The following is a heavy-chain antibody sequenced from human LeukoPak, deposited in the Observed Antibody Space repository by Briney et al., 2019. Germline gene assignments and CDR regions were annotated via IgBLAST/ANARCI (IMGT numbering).Heavy chain of an antibody. D-gene: IGHD1-26*01. J-gene: IGHJ4*02. V-gene: IGHV3-23*01. CDR3: ARSMGATQFDY. CDR1: GFTFSNHA. Sequence: GGSLRLSCEASGFTFSNHAMHWVRQAPGKGLEWVSAISGSGGSTYYADSVKGRFTISRDNSKNTLYLQMNSLRAEDTAVYYCARSMGATQFDYWGQGTLVTVSS. CDR2: ISGSGGST.